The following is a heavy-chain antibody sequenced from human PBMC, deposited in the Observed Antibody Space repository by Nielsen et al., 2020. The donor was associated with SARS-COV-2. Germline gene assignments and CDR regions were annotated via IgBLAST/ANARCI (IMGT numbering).Heavy chain of an antibody. D-gene: IGHD5-18*01. J-gene: IGHJ4*02. Sequence: GESLKISCAASGFTFSDYTLNWVRRAPGKGLEWVSSISSSTYIYYADSVKGRFTISRNNGRDSLYLQMNSLRAEDTAVYYCAKEERMLDTAMVTVDYWGQGTLVTVSS. CDR2: ISSSTYI. CDR3: AKEERMLDTAMVTVDY. CDR1: GFTFSDYT. V-gene: IGHV3-69-1*01.